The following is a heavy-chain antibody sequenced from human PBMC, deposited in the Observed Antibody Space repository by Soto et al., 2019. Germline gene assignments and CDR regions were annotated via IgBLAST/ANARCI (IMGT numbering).Heavy chain of an antibody. CDR2: ISAYNGNT. J-gene: IGHJ2*01. V-gene: IGHV1-18*01. Sequence: QVQLVQSGAEVKKPGASVKVSCKASGYTFTSYGISWVRQAPGQGLEWMGWISAYNGNTNYAQKLQGRVTMTTDTSTSTAYKELRRLKSEDKGVDYWARDLGEENWGLVTDLWGRGTLVTVSS. CDR3: ARDLGEENWGLVTDL. D-gene: IGHD7-27*01. CDR1: GYTFTSYG.